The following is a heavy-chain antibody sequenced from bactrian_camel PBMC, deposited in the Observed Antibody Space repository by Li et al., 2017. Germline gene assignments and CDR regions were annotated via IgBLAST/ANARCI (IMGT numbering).Heavy chain of an antibody. Sequence: VQLVESGGGSVQAGGSLRLSCAASGYTPTIGCMIWFRQAPGQEREGVAYIVRGTGRTNYADSVKGRFSISQDNPKNTVYLQMNALKPEDTAMYYCAAVRTVGTCTPVVLTTAPRMFRYWGQGTQVTVS. CDR2: IVRGTGRT. V-gene: IGHV3S35*01. CDR3: AAVRTVGTCTPVVLTTAPRMFRY. CDR1: GYTPTIGC. J-gene: IGHJ6*01. D-gene: IGHD2*01.